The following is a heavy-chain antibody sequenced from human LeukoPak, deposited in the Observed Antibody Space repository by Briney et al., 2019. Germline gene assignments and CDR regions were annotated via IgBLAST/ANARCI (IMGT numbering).Heavy chain of an antibody. D-gene: IGHD2-2*01. Sequence: RGTLRLSCAASGFTFSSNTMRWVRQGPGEGLEWGSAISSRVGSTYYADPVKGRFTISRDNSKNTLYLQMNSLGAEDTAVYYFSKAVIVVVRIGVFDYRGQGTMVTVAS. CDR1: GFTFSSNT. V-gene: IGHV3-23*01. J-gene: IGHJ4*02. CDR2: ISSRVGST. CDR3: SKAVIVVVRIGVFDY.